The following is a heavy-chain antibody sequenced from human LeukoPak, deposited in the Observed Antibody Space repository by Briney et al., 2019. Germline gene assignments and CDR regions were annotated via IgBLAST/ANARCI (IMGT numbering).Heavy chain of an antibody. V-gene: IGHV3-7*01. CDR3: ATDRGAY. CDR1: GFTFSTSW. J-gene: IGHJ4*02. D-gene: IGHD3-10*01. Sequence: GGSLRLSCAASGFTFSTSWMNWVRRAPGKGLEWVALIKQHGSEIYHADSVKGRFTISRDDAANSLYLQMYSLRVEDTAVYYCATDRGAYWGQGTLVTVSS. CDR2: IKQHGSEI.